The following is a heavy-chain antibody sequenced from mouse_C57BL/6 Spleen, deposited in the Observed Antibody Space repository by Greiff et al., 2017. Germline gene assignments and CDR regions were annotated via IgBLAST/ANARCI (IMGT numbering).Heavy chain of an antibody. D-gene: IGHD2-4*01. V-gene: IGHV1-62-2*01. CDR2: FYPGSGSI. J-gene: IGHJ2*01. CDR1: GYTFTEYT. Sequence: VQLQQSGAELVKPGASVKLSCKASGYTFTEYTIHWVKQRSGQGLEWIGWFYPGSGSIKYNEKFKDKATLTADKSSSTAYMKLRRLTSEDSAVSFCARHEDARYDYDGVYFDYWGQGTTLTVSS. CDR3: ARHEDARYDYDGVYFDY.